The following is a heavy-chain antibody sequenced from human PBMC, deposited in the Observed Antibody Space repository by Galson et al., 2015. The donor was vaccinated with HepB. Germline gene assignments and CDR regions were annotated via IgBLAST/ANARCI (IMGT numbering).Heavy chain of an antibody. CDR3: VKAPYSSSWYPYFDY. V-gene: IGHV3-64D*06. CDR2: ISSNGGST. J-gene: IGHJ4*02. Sequence: SLRLSCAASGFTFSSYAMHWVRQAPGKGLESVSAISSNGGSTYYADSVKGRFTISRDNSKNTLYLQMSSLRAEDTAVYYCVKAPYSSSWYPYFDYWGQGTLVTVSS. CDR1: GFTFSSYA. D-gene: IGHD6-13*01.